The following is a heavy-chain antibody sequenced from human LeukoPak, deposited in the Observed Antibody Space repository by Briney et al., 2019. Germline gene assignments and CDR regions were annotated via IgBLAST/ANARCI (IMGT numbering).Heavy chain of an antibody. V-gene: IGHV1-2*02. CDR1: GYTFTGYY. CDR2: INPNSGGT. Sequence: ASVKVSCKASGYTFTGYYMHWVRQAPGQGRAWMGCINPNSGGTNYAQKFQGRATMTRDTSISTAYMELSRLRADDTAVYYCATRPRRSWYEFDPSGQGTPVTVSS. J-gene: IGHJ5*02. D-gene: IGHD6-13*01. CDR3: ATRPRRSWYEFDP.